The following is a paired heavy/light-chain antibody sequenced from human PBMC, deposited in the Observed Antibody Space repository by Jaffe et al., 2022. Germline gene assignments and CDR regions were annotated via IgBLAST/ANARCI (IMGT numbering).Light chain of an antibody. CDR3: QQYYTYPYT. CDR1: QSISSW. J-gene: IGKJ2*01. V-gene: IGKV1-5*03. CDR2: KAS. Sequence: DIQMTQSPSTLSASVGDRVTITCRASQSISSWLAWYQQKPGKAPKLLIYKASSLESGVPSRFSGSGSGTEFTLTISSLQPDDFATYYCQQYYTYPYTFGQGTKLEIK.
Heavy chain of an antibody. CDR3: AKDQESSSWYEKGYFDY. Sequence: EVQLLESGGGLVQPGGSLRLSCEASGFTFSNYAMSWVRQTPGKGLEWVSAINVSGGSTYYADSVKGRFSISRDNSKNTLYLQMNSLRADDTAVYYCAKDQESSSWYEKGYFDYWGQGTLVTVSS. CDR2: INVSGGST. D-gene: IGHD6-13*01. CDR1: GFTFSNYA. V-gene: IGHV3-23*01. J-gene: IGHJ4*02.